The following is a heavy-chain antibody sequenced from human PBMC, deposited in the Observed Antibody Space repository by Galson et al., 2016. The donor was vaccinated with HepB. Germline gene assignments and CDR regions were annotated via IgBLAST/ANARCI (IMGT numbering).Heavy chain of an antibody. D-gene: IGHD1/OR15-1a*01. V-gene: IGHV3-48*01. CDR2: INSASSIK. Sequence: SLRLSCADSGFTFNTYGMNWVRQAPGKGLEWVSYINSASSIKYYADSVKGRFTISRDNSKNTLYMQVNSLRVDDTAVYYCAKGTTLQVHFGYFDHWGQGTLVTVSS. J-gene: IGHJ4*02. CDR3: AKGTTLQVHFGYFDH. CDR1: GFTFNTYG.